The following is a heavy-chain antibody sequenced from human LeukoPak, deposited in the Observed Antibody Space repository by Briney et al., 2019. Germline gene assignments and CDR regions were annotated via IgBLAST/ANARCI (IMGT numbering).Heavy chain of an antibody. V-gene: IGHV3-30*18. CDR1: GFTFSSYG. CDR3: AKRGSGIAAAGTIN. D-gene: IGHD6-13*01. J-gene: IGHJ4*02. CDR2: ISYDGSNK. Sequence: GGSLRLSCAASGFTFSSYGMHWVRQAPGKGLEWVAVISYDGSNKYYADSVKGRFTISRDNSKNTLYLQMNSLRAEDTAVYYCAKRGSGIAAAGTINWGQGTLVTVSS.